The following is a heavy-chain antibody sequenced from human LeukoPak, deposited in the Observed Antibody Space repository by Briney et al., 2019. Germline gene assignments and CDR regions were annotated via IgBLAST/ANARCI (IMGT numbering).Heavy chain of an antibody. D-gene: IGHD5-18*01. CDR3: ARVGYSYGYTYLDY. V-gene: IGHV1-3*01. J-gene: IGHJ4*02. Sequence: GASVRVSFKGSGYTFTSYAMHWVRQAPGQRGEWMGWINAGNGNTKYSQKFQGRVTITRDTSVSTAYMELSSLRSEDTAVYYCARVGYSYGYTYLDYWGQGTLVTVSS. CDR1: GYTFTSYA. CDR2: INAGNGNT.